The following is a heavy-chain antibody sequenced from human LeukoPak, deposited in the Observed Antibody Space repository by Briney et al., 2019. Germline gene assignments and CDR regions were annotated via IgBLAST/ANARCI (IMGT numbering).Heavy chain of an antibody. CDR2: INPNSGGT. J-gene: IGHJ6*03. CDR3: ARKYSSSYYYYMDV. CDR1: GYTFTGYY. Sequence: ASVKVSCKASGYTFTGYYMHWVRQAPGQGLEWMGWINPNSGGTNYAQKFQGRVTMTRDTSISTAYMELSRLRSDDTAVYYCARKYSSSYYYYMDVWGEGTTVTISS. D-gene: IGHD6-13*01. V-gene: IGHV1-2*02.